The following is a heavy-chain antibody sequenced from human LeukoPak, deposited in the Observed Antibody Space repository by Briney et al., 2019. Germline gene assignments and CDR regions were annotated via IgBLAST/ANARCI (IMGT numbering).Heavy chain of an antibody. D-gene: IGHD6-13*01. CDR1: GFTFSSYA. Sequence: PGRSLRLSCAASGFTFSSYAMSWVRQAPGKGLEWVSAISGSGGSTYYADSVKGRFTISRDNSKNTLYLQMNSLRAEDTAVYYCAKDLEGSSSFLNWFDPWGQGTLVTVSS. J-gene: IGHJ5*02. CDR2: ISGSGGST. CDR3: AKDLEGSSSFLNWFDP. V-gene: IGHV3-23*01.